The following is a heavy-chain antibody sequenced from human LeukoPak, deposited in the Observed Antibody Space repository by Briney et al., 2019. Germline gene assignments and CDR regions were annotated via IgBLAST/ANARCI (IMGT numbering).Heavy chain of an antibody. CDR3: ARGPYRVGPAPRGYYYYYMDV. Sequence: SETLSLTCAIYGGSFNGYYWSWIRQPPGKGLEWIGEITHSGSTNQNPSLESRVTISGDSSTNQFSLNLTSVIAADTAVYYCARGPYRVGPAPRGYYYYYMDVWGKGTTVTVSS. J-gene: IGHJ6*03. CDR1: GGSFNGYY. CDR2: ITHSGST. V-gene: IGHV4-34*01. D-gene: IGHD2-15*01.